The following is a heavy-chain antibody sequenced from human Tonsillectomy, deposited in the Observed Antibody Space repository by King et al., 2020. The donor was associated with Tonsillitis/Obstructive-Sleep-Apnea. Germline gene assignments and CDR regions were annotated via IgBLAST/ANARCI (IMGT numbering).Heavy chain of an antibody. CDR1: GFNFDDYN. D-gene: IGHD3-3*01. V-gene: IGHV3-49*04. Sequence: VQLVESGGGLVQPGRSLRLSCTASGFNFDDYNLNWVRQGPGKGLEWVGFIRSKAYGGQTEYAASVKGRFTISRDDSKSIAYLQMNSLKTEDTAVYYCTKEAGGNYDVWSGYHHVYHMDVWGKGTTVTVSS. CDR3: TKEAGGNYDVWSGYHHVYHMDV. CDR2: IRSKAYGGQT. J-gene: IGHJ6*03.